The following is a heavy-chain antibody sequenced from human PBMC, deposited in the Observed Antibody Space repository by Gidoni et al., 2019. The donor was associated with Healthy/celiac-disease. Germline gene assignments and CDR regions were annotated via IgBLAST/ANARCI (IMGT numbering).Heavy chain of an antibody. V-gene: IGHV1-8*01. Sequence: QVQLVQSGAEVKKPGASVTVSCKASGYTFTSYDINWVRQATGQGFEWMGTMNPSSGNTGYAQKYEGRVTMTRNTSISTAYMELSSLRTEDTAVYYCARSQDPYYDYYGMDVWGQGTTVTVSS. J-gene: IGHJ6*02. CDR3: ARSQDPYYDYYGMDV. CDR1: GYTFTSYD. CDR2: MNPSSGNT.